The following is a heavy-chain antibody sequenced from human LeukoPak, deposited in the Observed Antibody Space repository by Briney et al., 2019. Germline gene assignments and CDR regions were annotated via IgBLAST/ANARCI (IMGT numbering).Heavy chain of an antibody. Sequence: SETLSLTCTVSGGSISSYYWSWIRQPPGKRLEWIGYIYYSGSTNYNPSLKSRVTISVDTSKNQFSLKLSSVTAADTAVYYCARERRIVATISEQYLYYYYMDVWGKGTTVTVSS. V-gene: IGHV4-59*01. CDR2: IYYSGST. CDR1: GGSISSYY. J-gene: IGHJ6*03. D-gene: IGHD5-12*01. CDR3: ARERRIVATISEQYLYYYYMDV.